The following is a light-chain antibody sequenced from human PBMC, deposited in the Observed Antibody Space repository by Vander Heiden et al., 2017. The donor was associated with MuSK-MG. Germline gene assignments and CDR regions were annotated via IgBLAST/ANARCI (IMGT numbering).Light chain of an antibody. Sequence: SVLTQPPSTSGSPGQSVTISCTGTHSDVGGYNYVSWYQHPPGQAHKLIIYEVNRGPSGVPDRFSGSKSGDTASLTVSGLQPEDEADYYGSSYGGDNNLMFGGGTKVTVL. J-gene: IGLJ3*02. CDR2: EVN. V-gene: IGLV2-8*01. CDR3: SSYGGDNNLM. CDR1: HSDVGGYNY.